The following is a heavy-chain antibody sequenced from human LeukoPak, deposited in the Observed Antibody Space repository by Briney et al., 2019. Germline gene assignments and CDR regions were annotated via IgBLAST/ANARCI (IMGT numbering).Heavy chain of an antibody. J-gene: IGHJ4*02. CDR1: GFTFSSYA. CDR2: ISGSGGST. CDR3: AKDLLHGIFGVAAPFDY. V-gene: IGHV3-23*01. D-gene: IGHD3-3*01. Sequence: GGSLRLSCAASGFTFSSYAMSWVRQAPGKGLELVSAISGSGGSTYYADSVKGRFTISRDNSKNTLYLQMNSLRAEDTAVYYCAKDLLHGIFGVAAPFDYWGQGTLVTVSS.